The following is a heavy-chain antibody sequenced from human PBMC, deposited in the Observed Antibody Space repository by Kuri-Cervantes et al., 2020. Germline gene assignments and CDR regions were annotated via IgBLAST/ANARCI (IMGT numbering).Heavy chain of an antibody. J-gene: IGHJ6*02. CDR1: GGSFSGYY. D-gene: IGHD2-2*02. V-gene: IGHV3-11*01. Sequence: CAVYGGSFSGYYWSWIRQPPGKGLEWVSYISSSGSTIYYADSVKGRFTISRDNAKNSLYLQMDSLRAEDTALYYCAKDLYTTGGVLNYYGMDVWGQGTTVTVSS. CDR3: AKDLYTTGGVLNYYGMDV. CDR2: ISSSGSTI.